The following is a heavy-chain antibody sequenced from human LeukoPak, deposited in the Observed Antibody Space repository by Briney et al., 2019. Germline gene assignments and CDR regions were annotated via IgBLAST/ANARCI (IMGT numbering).Heavy chain of an antibody. CDR2: INPSGGST. Sequence: ASVKVSCKASGYTFTTYHMHWVRQAPGQGLEWMGIINPSGGSTTYTQKFQGRITLTRDTSTTTFYMELGSLRSEDTAVYYCARDLYDSGLDYWGQGTLVTVSS. CDR3: ARDLYDSGLDY. D-gene: IGHD3-10*01. V-gene: IGHV1-46*01. J-gene: IGHJ4*02. CDR1: GYTFTTYH.